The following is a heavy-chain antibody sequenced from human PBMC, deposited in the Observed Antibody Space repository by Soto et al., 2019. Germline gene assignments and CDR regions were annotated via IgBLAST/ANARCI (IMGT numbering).Heavy chain of an antibody. CDR1: GYTFTSYY. V-gene: IGHV1-46*03. CDR2: INPSGGST. J-gene: IGHJ3*02. CDR3: ARAVVVVAATSYAFDI. D-gene: IGHD2-15*01. Sequence: ASVKVSCKASGYTFTSYYMHWVRQAPGQGLEWMGIINPSGGSTSYAQKFQGRVTMTRDMSTSTVYMELSSLRSEDTAVYYCARAVVVVAATSYAFDIWGQGTMVTVSS.